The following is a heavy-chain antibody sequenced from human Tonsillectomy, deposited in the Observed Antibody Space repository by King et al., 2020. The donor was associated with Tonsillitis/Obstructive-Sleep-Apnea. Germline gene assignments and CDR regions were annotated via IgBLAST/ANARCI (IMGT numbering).Heavy chain of an antibody. V-gene: IGHV3-33*01. CDR1: GFTFSSYG. J-gene: IGHJ4*02. Sequence: VQLVESGGGVVQPGRSLRLSCAASGFTFSSYGMHWVRQAPGKGLEWVAVIWYDGRNKYYADSGKGRFTISRENSKNTLYLQMNSLRAEDTAVYYCASYCGGDCYSDYWGQGTLVTVSS. CDR3: ASYCGGDCYSDY. D-gene: IGHD2-21*01. CDR2: IWYDGRNK.